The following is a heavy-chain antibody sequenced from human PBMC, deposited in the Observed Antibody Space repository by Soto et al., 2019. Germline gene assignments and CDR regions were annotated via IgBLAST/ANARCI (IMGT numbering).Heavy chain of an antibody. CDR1: GDSITSTNW. V-gene: IGHV4-4*02. CDR3: ARDRGIAAAGA. CDR2: IYHNGNT. J-gene: IGHJ4*02. Sequence: QVQLQESGPGLVKPSGTLSLTCAVSGDSITSTNWWSWVRQPPGKGLEWIGEIYHNGNTNYNPSLKSRVTISVDKSKTQFSLTLNSVTAADTAVYYCARDRGIAAAGAWGQGTLVTVSS. D-gene: IGHD6-13*01.